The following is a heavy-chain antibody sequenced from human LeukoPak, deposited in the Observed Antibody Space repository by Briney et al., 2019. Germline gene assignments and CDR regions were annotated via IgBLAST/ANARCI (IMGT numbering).Heavy chain of an antibody. Sequence: ASVKVSCKASGYTFTGYYLHWVRQAPGQGLEWMGWIKHNTGGTKYAQNFKGRVTMSRDTSISTAYMEVTRLTSDDTAVYYCARALVPAAQRMSSWGQGTLVTVSS. J-gene: IGHJ5*02. CDR1: GYTFTGYY. V-gene: IGHV1-2*02. D-gene: IGHD2-2*01. CDR3: ARALVPAAQRMSS. CDR2: IKHNTGGT.